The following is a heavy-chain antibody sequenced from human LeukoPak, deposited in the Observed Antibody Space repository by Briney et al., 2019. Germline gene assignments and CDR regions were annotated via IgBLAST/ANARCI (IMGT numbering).Heavy chain of an antibody. CDR1: GGSFSGYY. D-gene: IGHD6-13*01. Sequence: SETLSLTCAVYGGSFSGYYWSWIRQPPGKGLEWIGEINHSGSTNYNPSLKSRVTISVDTSKNQFSLKLSSVTAADTAVYYCARHVYSSSWYVRYYFDYWGQGTLVTVSS. V-gene: IGHV4-34*01. CDR3: ARHVYSSSWYVRYYFDY. J-gene: IGHJ4*02. CDR2: INHSGST.